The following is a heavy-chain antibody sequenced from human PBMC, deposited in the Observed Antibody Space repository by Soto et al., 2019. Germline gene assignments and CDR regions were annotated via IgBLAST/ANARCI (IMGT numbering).Heavy chain of an antibody. Sequence: GASVKGSCKASGYTFARYAISLMRQAPGQGLEWMGWISAYNGNTNYAQKLQGRVTMTTDTSTSTAYMELSSLRSEDTAVYYCARVHSSSWYVDYWGQGTLVTVSS. J-gene: IGHJ4*02. V-gene: IGHV1-18*01. CDR2: ISAYNGNT. CDR3: ARVHSSSWYVDY. D-gene: IGHD6-13*01. CDR1: GYTFARYA.